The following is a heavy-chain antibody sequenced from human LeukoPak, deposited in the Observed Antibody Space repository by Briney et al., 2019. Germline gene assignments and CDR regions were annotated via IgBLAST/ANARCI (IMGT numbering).Heavy chain of an antibody. Sequence: TPSETLSLTCTVSGGSISSYYWSWIRQPPGKGLEWIGYIYYSGSTNYNPSLRSRVTISLDTSKSQFSLKLKSVTAADTAVYYCARWDGYNSQFDYWGQGTLVSVSS. D-gene: IGHD5-24*01. CDR2: IYYSGST. CDR3: ARWDGYNSQFDY. CDR1: GGSISSYY. J-gene: IGHJ4*02. V-gene: IGHV4-59*01.